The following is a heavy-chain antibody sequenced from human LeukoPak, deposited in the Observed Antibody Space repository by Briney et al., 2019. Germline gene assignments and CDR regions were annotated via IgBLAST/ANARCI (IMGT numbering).Heavy chain of an antibody. J-gene: IGHJ3*02. CDR3: AHVGAVAGDDAFDI. V-gene: IGHV1-18*01. CDR2: ISAYNGNT. D-gene: IGHD6-19*01. Sequence: GASVKVSCKASGYTFTSYGISWVRQAPGQGLEWMGWISAYNGNTNYAQKLQGRVTMTTDTSTSTAYMELRSLRSDDTAVCYCAHVGAVAGDDAFDIWGQGTMVTVSS. CDR1: GYTFTSYG.